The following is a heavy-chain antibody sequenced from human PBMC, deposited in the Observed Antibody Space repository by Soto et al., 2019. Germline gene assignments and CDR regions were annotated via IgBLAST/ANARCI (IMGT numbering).Heavy chain of an antibody. CDR2: ISSNGGTT. D-gene: IGHD1-7*01. J-gene: IGHJ4*02. Sequence: EVQLAESGGGMVQPGGSLRLSCVASGFTFSSYDMHWVRQAPGKGLEYVSSISSNGGTTYYGNSVKGRFTISRDNSKNPLYLQMGSLRAEDMAVYYCVRRVSGNYDYWCQGTLVTV. V-gene: IGHV3-64*01. CDR3: VRRVSGNYDY. CDR1: GFTFSSYD.